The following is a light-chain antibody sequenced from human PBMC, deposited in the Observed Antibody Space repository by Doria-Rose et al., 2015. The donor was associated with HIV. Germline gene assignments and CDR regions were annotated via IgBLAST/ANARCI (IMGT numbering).Light chain of an antibody. Sequence: TQSPSSLSASVGDRVTITCRASQTISSYLNWYQQKPGKAPKLLIYAASSLQSGVPSRFSGSGSGIDFTLTISSLQPEDFATYYCQQSYSTPQTFGQGTKVEIK. V-gene: IGKV1-39*01. J-gene: IGKJ1*01. CDR1: QTISSY. CDR2: AAS. CDR3: QQSYSTPQT.